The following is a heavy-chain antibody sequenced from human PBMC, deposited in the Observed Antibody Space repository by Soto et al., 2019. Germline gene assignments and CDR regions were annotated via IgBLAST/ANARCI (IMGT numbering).Heavy chain of an antibody. J-gene: IGHJ4*02. D-gene: IGHD3-22*01. CDR1: GYTFTSYG. CDR2: ISAYNGNT. CDR3: ARSGSYYYDSSGFQVVYYFDY. V-gene: IGHV1-18*01. Sequence: ASVKGSCKASGYTFTSYGISWLRQAPGQGLEWMGWISAYNGNTNYAQKLQGRVTMTTDTSTSTAYMELRSLRSDDTAVYYCARSGSYYYDSSGFQVVYYFDYWGQG.